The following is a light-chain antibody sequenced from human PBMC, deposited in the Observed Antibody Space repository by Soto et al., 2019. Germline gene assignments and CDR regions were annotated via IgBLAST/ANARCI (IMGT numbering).Light chain of an antibody. CDR3: SSYTISSTLV. V-gene: IGLV2-14*01. J-gene: IGLJ2*01. CDR2: DVT. CDR1: SSDVGIYNY. Sequence: QSALTQPASVSGSPGQSITISCTGTSSDVGIYNYVSWYQHHPGKAPKLIIYDVTSRPSGVSSRFSGSKSGNTASLTISGLQAEDEADYYCSSYTISSTLVFGGGTKLTVL.